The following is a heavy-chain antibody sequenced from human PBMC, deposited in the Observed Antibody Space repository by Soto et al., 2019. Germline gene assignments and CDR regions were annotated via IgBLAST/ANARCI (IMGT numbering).Heavy chain of an antibody. Sequence: PGGSLRLSCAASGFTFSSSAISWVRQAPGKGLEWVSAVSANGQGIYYADSVRGRFTIPRDNSKNTVFLHMDSLRAEDTAVYYCAKDRHYPRDYFHYWGQGTLVTVSS. CDR1: GFTFSSSA. D-gene: IGHD3-10*01. V-gene: IGHV3-23*01. CDR3: AKDRHYPRDYFHY. J-gene: IGHJ4*02. CDR2: VSANGQGI.